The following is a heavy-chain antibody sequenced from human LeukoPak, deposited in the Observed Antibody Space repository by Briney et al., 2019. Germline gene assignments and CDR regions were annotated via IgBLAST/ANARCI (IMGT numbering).Heavy chain of an antibody. V-gene: IGHV3-48*03. CDR2: ISSSGSTI. D-gene: IGHD3-22*01. J-gene: IGHJ3*02. CDR3: AGGGYYYDDSGPGPLDI. Sequence: LPGGSLRLSCAASGFTFSSYEMNWVRQAPGKGLEWVSYISSSGSTIYYADSVKGRFTISRDNSKNTLYVQMNSLRAEDTAIYYCAGGGYYYDDSGPGPLDIWGQGTMVTVSS. CDR1: GFTFSSYE.